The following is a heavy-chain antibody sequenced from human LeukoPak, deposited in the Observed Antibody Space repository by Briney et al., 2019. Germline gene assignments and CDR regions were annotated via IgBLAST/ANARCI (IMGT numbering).Heavy chain of an antibody. J-gene: IGHJ4*02. Sequence: PGGSLRLSCAASGFTFSSYAMSWVRQAPGKGLEWVSSISSSSSYIYYADSVKGRFTISRDNAKNSLYLQMNSLRAEDTAVYYCARVIAPQDYYDSSPNFDYWGQGTLVTVSS. CDR1: GFTFSSYA. D-gene: IGHD3-22*01. V-gene: IGHV3-21*01. CDR3: ARVIAPQDYYDSSPNFDY. CDR2: ISSSSSYI.